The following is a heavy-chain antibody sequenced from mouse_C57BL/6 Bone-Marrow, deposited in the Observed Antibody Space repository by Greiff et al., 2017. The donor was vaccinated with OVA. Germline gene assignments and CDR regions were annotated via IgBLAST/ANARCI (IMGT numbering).Heavy chain of an antibody. CDR1: GFTFNTYA. D-gene: IGHD2-5*01. CDR2: IRSKSSTYAT. Sequence: EVQLVESGGGLVQPKGSLKLSCAASGFTFNTYAMHWVRQAPGKGLEWVARIRSKSSTYATSYADSVKDRFTISRDYSQSMLYLQMNNLKTEDTAMYYCVRVPYSNVYAMDYWGQGTSVTVSS. CDR3: VRVPYSNVYAMDY. V-gene: IGHV10-3*01. J-gene: IGHJ4*01.